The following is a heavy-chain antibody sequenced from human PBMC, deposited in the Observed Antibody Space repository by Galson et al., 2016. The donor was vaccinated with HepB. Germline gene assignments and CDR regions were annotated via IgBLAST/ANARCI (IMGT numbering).Heavy chain of an antibody. J-gene: IGHJ4*01. Sequence: SETLSLTCTVSGGSISSYYWSWIRQPPGKGLEWIGYIHYRLSTNYDPSLTSRVTISVDTSKNQLSLKLTSVTAADTAPYYCAGRYYDFWSGYYREYWGQGTLVIVSS. D-gene: IGHD3-3*01. CDR1: GGSISSYY. V-gene: IGHV4-59*01. CDR3: AGRYYDFWSGYYREY. CDR2: IHYRLST.